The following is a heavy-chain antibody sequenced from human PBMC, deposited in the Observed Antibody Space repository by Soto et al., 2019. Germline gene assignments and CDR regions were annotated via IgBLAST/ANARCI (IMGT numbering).Heavy chain of an antibody. CDR1: GFTFSSYA. Sequence: QVQLVESGGGVVQPGRSLRLSCAASGFTFSSYAMHWVRQAPGKGLEWVAVISYDGSNKYYGDSVKGRFTISRDNSKNTLDLQINSLRAEDTAVYYCASLGNTYYFGAGSFRNGFDPWGQGTLVTGSS. J-gene: IGHJ5*02. CDR3: ASLGNTYYFGAGSFRNGFDP. V-gene: IGHV3-30-3*01. CDR2: ISYDGSNK. D-gene: IGHD3-10*01.